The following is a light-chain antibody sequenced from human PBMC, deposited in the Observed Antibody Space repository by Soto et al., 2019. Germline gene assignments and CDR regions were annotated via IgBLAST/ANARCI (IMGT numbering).Light chain of an antibody. CDR1: QSVSLS. Sequence: EIVLTQSPATLSLSPGGRATLSCRASQSVSLSLAWYQQKPGQAPRLLIYGASTRATGIPARFSGSGSGTDFTLTISSLEPEDFAVYYCQQRSNWPYTFGQGTKVDIK. V-gene: IGKV3-11*01. CDR3: QQRSNWPYT. J-gene: IGKJ2*01. CDR2: GAS.